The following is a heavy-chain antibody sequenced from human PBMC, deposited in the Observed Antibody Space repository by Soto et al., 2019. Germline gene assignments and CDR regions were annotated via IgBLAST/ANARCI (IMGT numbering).Heavy chain of an antibody. CDR1: GFTFSAYA. J-gene: IGHJ3*02. D-gene: IGHD2-8*01. CDR2: VGGSDTDK. V-gene: IGHV3-23*01. CDR3: AKDATAVNGVWDPFDM. Sequence: PGGSLSLSCAASGFTFSAYAMSWVRQAPGKGLQWVSGVGGSDTDKHYADSVRGRFTVSRDNSKNTLYLQMNSLRADDTAVYYCAKDATAVNGVWDPFDMWGQGTEVTVSS.